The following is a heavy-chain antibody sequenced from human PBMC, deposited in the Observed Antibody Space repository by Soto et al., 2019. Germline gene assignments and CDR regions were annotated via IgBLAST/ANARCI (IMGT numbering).Heavy chain of an antibody. CDR2: IYPGDSDT. CDR3: ARHVGFSVYGGNYYYYGMDV. V-gene: IGHV5-51*01. Sequence: GESLKISCKGSGYSFTSYWIGWGRQMPGKGLEWVGIIYPGDSDTRFSPFFQGQVTISHHKSISTAYLQRSSPKAPDTAKDYCARHVGFSVYGGNYYYYGMDVWGQGTTVTVSS. CDR1: GYSFTSYW. J-gene: IGHJ6*02. D-gene: IGHD2-15*01.